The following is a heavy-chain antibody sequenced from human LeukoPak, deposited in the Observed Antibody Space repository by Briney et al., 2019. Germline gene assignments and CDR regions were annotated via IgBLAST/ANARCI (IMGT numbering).Heavy chain of an antibody. CDR2: ISYDGINK. V-gene: IGHV3-30*18. J-gene: IGHJ3*02. Sequence: HPGGSLRLSCAASGFTFSRSWMSWVRKAPGKGLEWVAVISYDGINKYYVDSVKGRFTISRDNSKNTLYLQMNSLRPEDTAVYYCAKDRTYDYGTYDAFDIWGPGTMVTVSS. CDR1: GFTFSRSW. CDR3: AKDRTYDYGTYDAFDI. D-gene: IGHD4-17*01.